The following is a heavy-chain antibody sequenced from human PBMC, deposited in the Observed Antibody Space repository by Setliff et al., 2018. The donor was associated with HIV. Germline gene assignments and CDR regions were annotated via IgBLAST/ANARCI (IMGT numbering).Heavy chain of an antibody. J-gene: IGHJ6*02. CDR3: AREIGDYYDSSGYYPPTDYYYGMDV. Sequence: ASVKVSCKASGYTFTSYDISWVRQAPGQGLEWMGWISAYNGNTNYAQKLQGRVTMTTDTSTSTAYMELRRLRSDDTAVYYCAREIGDYYDSSGYYPPTDYYYGMDVWGQGTTVTVSS. V-gene: IGHV1-18*01. CDR1: GYTFTSYD. CDR2: ISAYNGNT. D-gene: IGHD3-22*01.